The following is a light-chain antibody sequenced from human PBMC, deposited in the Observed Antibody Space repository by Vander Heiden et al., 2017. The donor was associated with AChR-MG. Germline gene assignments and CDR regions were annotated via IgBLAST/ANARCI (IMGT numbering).Light chain of an antibody. J-gene: IGLJ2*01. CDR3: QSADSSGTYVV. Sequence: SYELPQPPSVSVSPGQTARITCSGDALPKQYAYWYQQKPGQAPVLVIYKDSERPSGIPERFSGSSSGTTVTLTIIGVQAEDEADYYCQSADSSGTYVVFGGGTKLTVL. CDR2: KDS. CDR1: ALPKQY. V-gene: IGLV3-25*03.